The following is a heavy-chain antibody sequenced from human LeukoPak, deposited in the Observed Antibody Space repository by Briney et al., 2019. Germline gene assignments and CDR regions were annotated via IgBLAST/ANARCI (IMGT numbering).Heavy chain of an antibody. Sequence: SEALSLTCTVSGGSISGYYWNWIRQPPGKGLEWIGYIYYSGSTNYNPSLRSRLTISVDTSKNQFSLKLSSVTAADTAVYYCARQTGSGLFILPGGQGTLVTVSS. CDR1: GGSISGYY. D-gene: IGHD3/OR15-3a*01. J-gene: IGHJ4*02. V-gene: IGHV4-59*08. CDR3: ARQTGSGLFILP. CDR2: IYYSGST.